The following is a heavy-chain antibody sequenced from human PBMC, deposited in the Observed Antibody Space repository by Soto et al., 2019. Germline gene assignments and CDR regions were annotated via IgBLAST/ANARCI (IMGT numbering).Heavy chain of an antibody. CDR1: GGSFSGYY. CDR2: INHSGST. CDR3: ARPHGGSSGWDNWFDP. J-gene: IGHJ5*02. V-gene: IGHV4-34*01. Sequence: SETLSLTCAVYGGSFSGYYWSWIRQPPGKGLEWIGEINHSGSTNYNPSLKSRVTISVDTSKNQFSLKLNSVTAADTAVYYCARPHGGSSGWDNWFDPWGQGTLVTVSS. D-gene: IGHD6-25*01.